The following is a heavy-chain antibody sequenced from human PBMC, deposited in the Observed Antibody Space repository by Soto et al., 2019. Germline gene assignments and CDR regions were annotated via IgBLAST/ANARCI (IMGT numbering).Heavy chain of an antibody. CDR1: GFTFSSYA. V-gene: IGHV3-23*01. J-gene: IGHJ4*02. Sequence: PGGSLRLSCAASGFTFSSYAMSWVRQTPGKGLEWVSGISDSGGSTYYADSVKGRFTISRDNSKNTLYLQMNSLRAEDTAVYYCAKESVVVVTATEDYWGQGTLVTVSS. D-gene: IGHD2-21*02. CDR2: ISDSGGST. CDR3: AKESVVVVTATEDY.